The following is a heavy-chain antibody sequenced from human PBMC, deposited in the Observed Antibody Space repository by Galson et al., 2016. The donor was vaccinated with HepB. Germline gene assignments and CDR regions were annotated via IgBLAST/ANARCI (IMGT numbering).Heavy chain of an antibody. CDR2: IDPSDSYT. Sequence: QSGAEVKKPGESLRISCKATGYSFTSYWITWVRQMPGKGLEWMGRIDPSDSYTHYSPSFQGHVTFSADTSIRTAYLQWSSLTASDTAMYYCAGSVTSAGTPYNYGMDVWRQGTTVSVSS. CDR3: AGSVTSAGTPYNYGMDV. D-gene: IGHD6-19*01. V-gene: IGHV5-10-1*01. CDR1: GYSFTSYW. J-gene: IGHJ6*02.